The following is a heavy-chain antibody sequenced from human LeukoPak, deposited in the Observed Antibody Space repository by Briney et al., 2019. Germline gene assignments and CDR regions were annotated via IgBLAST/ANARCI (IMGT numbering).Heavy chain of an antibody. J-gene: IGHJ4*02. V-gene: IGHV3-53*01. CDR2: IYSGGST. CDR1: GFTVSSNY. CDR3: ARDLNYDSAY. Sequence: PGGSLRLYCAASGFTVSSNYMSWVRQAQGKGLEWVSVIYSGGSTYYADSVKGRFTISRDNSKNTVYLQMNSLRVEDTAVYYCARDLNYDSAYWGQGTLVTVSS. D-gene: IGHD3-22*01.